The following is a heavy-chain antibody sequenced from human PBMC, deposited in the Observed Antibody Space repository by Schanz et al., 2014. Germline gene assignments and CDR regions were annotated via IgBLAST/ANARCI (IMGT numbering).Heavy chain of an antibody. D-gene: IGHD6-6*01. CDR2: INWNGGDT. CDR1: GFTFSSYT. Sequence: EVQLLESGGGLVRPGGSLRLSCAASGFTFSSYTMNWVRQAPGKGLEWVSGINWNGGDTSYADSVKGRFIISRDNAKNSLYLEMNSLRAGDTAFYHCARGSSASLSRVWFDLWGQGTLVTVSS. J-gene: IGHJ5*02. V-gene: IGHV3-20*01. CDR3: ARGSSASLSRVWFDL.